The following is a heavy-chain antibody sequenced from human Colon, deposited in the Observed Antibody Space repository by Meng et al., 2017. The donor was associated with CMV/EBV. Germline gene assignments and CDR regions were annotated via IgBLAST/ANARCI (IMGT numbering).Heavy chain of an antibody. Sequence: GESLKISCAASGFTFSSYGMHWVRLVPGKGLMWVSDIRTDGSKTTYADSVKGRFIISKDNAKNTLNLQMNCLTAEDTAVYYCARGRSGLYYFDYWGQGAVVTVSS. CDR1: GFTFSSYG. J-gene: IGHJ4*02. D-gene: IGHD6-19*01. CDR3: ARGRSGLYYFDY. CDR2: IRTDGSKT. V-gene: IGHV3-74*01.